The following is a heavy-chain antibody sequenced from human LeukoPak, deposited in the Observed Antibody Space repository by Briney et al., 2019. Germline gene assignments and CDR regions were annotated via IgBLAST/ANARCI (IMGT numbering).Heavy chain of an antibody. CDR2: ISWNSGSI. CDR1: GFTFDDYA. D-gene: IGHD3-16*01. CDR3: AKGFAFGGAAYFDY. Sequence: GGSLRLSCAASGFTFDDYAMHWVRQAPGKGLEWVSGISWNSGSIGYADSVKGRFTISRDNAKNSLYLQMNSLRAEDTALYYCAKGFAFGGAAYFDYWGQGTLVTVSS. J-gene: IGHJ4*02. V-gene: IGHV3-9*01.